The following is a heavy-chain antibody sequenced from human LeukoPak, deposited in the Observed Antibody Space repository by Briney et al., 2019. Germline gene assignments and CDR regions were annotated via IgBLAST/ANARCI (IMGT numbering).Heavy chain of an antibody. V-gene: IGHV3-23*01. CDR1: GFTFSSYA. J-gene: IGHJ4*02. CDR2: ISGSGGSA. CDR3: AKDRRGDSQFDY. D-gene: IGHD2-21*02. Sequence: GSLRLSCAASGFTFSSYAMSWVRQAPGKGLEWVSAISGSGGSAYYADSVKGRFTISRDNSKNTLYLRMNSLRAEDTAVYYCAKDRRGDSQFDYWGQGTLVTVSS.